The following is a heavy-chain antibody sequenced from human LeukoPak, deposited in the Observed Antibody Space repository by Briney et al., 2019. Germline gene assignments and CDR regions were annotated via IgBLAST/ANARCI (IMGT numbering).Heavy chain of an antibody. V-gene: IGHV4-59*08. D-gene: IGHD2-8*01. CDR3: ARLYRTRAYYYYGMDV. Sequence: SETLSLTCTVSGGSISSYYWSWIRQPPGKGLEWIGYIYYSGSTNYNPSLKSRVTISVDTSKNQFSLKLSSVTAADTAVYYCARLYRTRAYYYYGMDVWGQGTTVTVSS. CDR1: GGSISSYY. CDR2: IYYSGST. J-gene: IGHJ6*02.